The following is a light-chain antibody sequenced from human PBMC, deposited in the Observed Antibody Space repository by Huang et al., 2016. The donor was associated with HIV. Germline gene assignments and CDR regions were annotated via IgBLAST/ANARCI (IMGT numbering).Light chain of an antibody. CDR2: ASS. Sequence: DIQMTQSPPSLSASVGDSVTITCRTSQSISKYLKWYQHKPGKAPKLLIYASSTLQTGGPSRFTGSGSGTDFTLTINRRQPEEFASYCCQQSYSTPPTFGQGTHLEIK. CDR1: QSISKY. CDR3: QQSYSTPPT. V-gene: IGKV1-39*01. J-gene: IGKJ2*01.